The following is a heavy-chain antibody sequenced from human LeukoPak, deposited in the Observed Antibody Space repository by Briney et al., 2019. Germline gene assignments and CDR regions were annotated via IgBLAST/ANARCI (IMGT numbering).Heavy chain of an antibody. CDR3: AKDPYSSSWYFWFDP. CDR1: GFTFSSYA. CDR2: ISGSGGST. V-gene: IGHV3-23*01. J-gene: IGHJ5*02. D-gene: IGHD6-13*01. Sequence: PGASLRLSCAASGFTFSSYAVSWVRQAPGKGLEWVSAISGSGGSTYYADSVKGRFTISRDNSKNTLYLQMNSLRAEDTAVYYCAKDPYSSSWYFWFDPWGQGTLVTVSS.